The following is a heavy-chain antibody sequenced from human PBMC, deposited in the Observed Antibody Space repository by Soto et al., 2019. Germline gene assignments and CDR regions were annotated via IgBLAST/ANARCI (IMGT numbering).Heavy chain of an antibody. CDR3: ARDTGSYPIRYYYYYGLDV. J-gene: IGHJ6*02. CDR1: GGSVSSGSYC. CDR2: IYYSGST. D-gene: IGHD3-10*01. Sequence: QVQLQESGPGLVKPSETLSLTCTVSGGSVSSGSYCWSWIRQPPGKGLEWIGYIYYSGSTNYNPALRSRVTISVDTSKHQFSLKLSSVTAADTAVYYCARDTGSYPIRYYYYYGLDVWGQGTTVTVSS. V-gene: IGHV4-61*01.